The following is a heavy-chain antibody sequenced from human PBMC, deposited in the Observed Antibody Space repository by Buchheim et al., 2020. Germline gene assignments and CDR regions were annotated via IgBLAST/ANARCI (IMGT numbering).Heavy chain of an antibody. CDR2: ISSSSSTI. J-gene: IGHJ6*02. D-gene: IGHD3-16*02. CDR1: GFTFSSYS. CDR3: ARDGSKMNDYVWGSYRSYGMDV. V-gene: IGHV3-48*01. Sequence: EVQLVESGGGLVQPGGSLRLSCAASGFTFSSYSMNWVRQAPGKGLEWVSYISSSSSTIYYADSVKGRLTISRDNAKNSLYLQMNSLRAEDTAVYYCARDGSKMNDYVWGSYRSYGMDVWGQGTT.